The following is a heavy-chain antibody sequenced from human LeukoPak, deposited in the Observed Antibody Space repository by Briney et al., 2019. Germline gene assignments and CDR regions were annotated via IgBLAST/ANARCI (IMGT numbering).Heavy chain of an antibody. V-gene: IGHV3-74*01. D-gene: IGHD6-19*01. CDR2: ISPTGSTT. J-gene: IGHJ4*02. CDR1: GFSFSGHW. Sequence: PGGSLRLSCTASGFSFSGHWMHWARQLPGKGLVWVSRISPTGSTTSYADSVKGRFTVSRDNAKNTLYLQVNNLRAEDTAVYYCVRGNSGSRTTPFDYWGQGTLVTVSS. CDR3: VRGNSGSRTTPFDY.